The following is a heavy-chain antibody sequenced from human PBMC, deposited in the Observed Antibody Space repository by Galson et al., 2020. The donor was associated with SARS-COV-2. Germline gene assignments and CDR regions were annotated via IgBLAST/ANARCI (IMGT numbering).Heavy chain of an antibody. CDR2: IYHSGAT. CDR3: ARDGGNSGSYYNGYFDY. D-gene: IGHD3-10*01. Sequence: QHPGKGLEWIGYIYHSGATYYTPSLRSRLSMSVDTSKNQFSLKLTSVTAADTAIYYCARDGGNSGSYYNGYFDYWGQGTLVTVSS. V-gene: IGHV4-31*02. J-gene: IGHJ4*02.